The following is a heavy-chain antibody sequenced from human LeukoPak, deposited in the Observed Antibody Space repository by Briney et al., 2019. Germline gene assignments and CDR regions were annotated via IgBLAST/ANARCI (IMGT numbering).Heavy chain of an antibody. Sequence: GASVKVSCKASGHTFTGYYMHWVRQAPGQGLEWMGWINPNSGGTNYAQKFQGRVTMTRDTSISTAYMELSRLRSDDTAVYYCARDPYYDILTGYYKRSWFDPWGQGTLVTVSS. CDR3: ARDPYYDILTGYYKRSWFDP. D-gene: IGHD3-9*01. CDR1: GHTFTGYY. CDR2: INPNSGGT. J-gene: IGHJ5*02. V-gene: IGHV1-2*02.